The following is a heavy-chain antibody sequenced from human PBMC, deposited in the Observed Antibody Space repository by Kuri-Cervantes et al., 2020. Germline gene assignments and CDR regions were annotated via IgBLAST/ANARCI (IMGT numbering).Heavy chain of an antibody. D-gene: IGHD6-13*01. CDR2: INPNSGGT. Sequence: ASVKVSCKASGYTFTRYAMNWVRQAPGQGLEWMGWINPNSGGTNYAQKFQGRVTMTRDTSTSTVYMELSSLRSEDTAVYYCARFDRYSSSWYHYYYGMDVWGQGTTVTVSS. J-gene: IGHJ6*02. CDR3: ARFDRYSSSWYHYYYGMDV. CDR1: GYTFTRYA. V-gene: IGHV1-2*02.